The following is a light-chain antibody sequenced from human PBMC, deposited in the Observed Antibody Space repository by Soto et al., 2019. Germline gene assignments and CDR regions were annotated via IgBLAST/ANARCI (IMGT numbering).Light chain of an antibody. CDR2: DDS. CDR1: NIGTES. Sequence: SYVLSQPPSESVPPGQTARIPCGGDNIGTESVHWYFQKPGQAPVLVVYDDSDRPSGIPERFAGSNSGNMATLTITRVEAGDEADYFCQVWDSSRDHPGWVFGGGTKLTVL. V-gene: IGLV3-21*02. J-gene: IGLJ3*02. CDR3: QVWDSSRDHPGWV.